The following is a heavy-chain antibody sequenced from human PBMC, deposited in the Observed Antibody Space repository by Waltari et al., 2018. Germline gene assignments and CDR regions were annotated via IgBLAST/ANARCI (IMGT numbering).Heavy chain of an antibody. CDR1: GFTFDDYG. V-gene: IGHV3-20*04. D-gene: IGHD1-26*01. CDR3: ARDLPGIVGATPYFDY. Sequence: EVQLVESGGGVVRPGGSLRLSCAASGFTFDDYGMSWVRQAPGKGLEWVSGINWNGGSTGYADSVKGRLTISRDNAKNSLYLQMNSLRAEDTALYYCARDLPGIVGATPYFDYWGQGTLVTVSS. J-gene: IGHJ4*02. CDR2: INWNGGST.